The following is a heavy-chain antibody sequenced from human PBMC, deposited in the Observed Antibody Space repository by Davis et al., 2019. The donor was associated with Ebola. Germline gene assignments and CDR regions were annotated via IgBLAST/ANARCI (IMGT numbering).Heavy chain of an antibody. J-gene: IGHJ6*03. V-gene: IGHV3-30*02. CDR2: IRYDGSNK. Sequence: PGGSLRLSCAASGFTFSSYGMHWVRQAPGKGLEWVSFIRYDGSNKYYADSVKARFTISRDNSKNTLDLQMNSLRAEDTAVYYCAKDIRSGYLNYYYYYMDVWGKGTTVTVSS. CDR3: AKDIRSGYLNYYYYYMDV. D-gene: IGHD3-3*01. CDR1: GFTFSSYG.